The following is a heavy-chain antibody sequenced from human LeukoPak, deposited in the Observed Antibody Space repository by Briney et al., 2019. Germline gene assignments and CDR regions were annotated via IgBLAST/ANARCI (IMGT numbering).Heavy chain of an antibody. D-gene: IGHD3-9*01. CDR2: IKQDGSEK. CDR1: GFTFSSYW. V-gene: IGHV3-7*01. J-gene: IGHJ3*02. CDR3: ARDRLGGLGAFDI. Sequence: GGSLRLSCAASGFTFSSYWMSWVRQAPGKGLEWVANIKQDGSEKYYVDSVKGRFTISRDNAKNSLYLQMNSLRAEDTAAYYCARDRLGGLGAFDIWGQGTMVTVSS.